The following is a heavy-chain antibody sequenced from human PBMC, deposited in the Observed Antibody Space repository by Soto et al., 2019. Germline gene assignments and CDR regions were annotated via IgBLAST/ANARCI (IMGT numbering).Heavy chain of an antibody. J-gene: IGHJ3*02. V-gene: IGHV2-70*17. Sequence: SGPTLVNPTQTLTLTCTFSGFSLSTNLMCVSWIRQPPGKALEWLARIDWDDEKFYSTSLKTRLTISKDTSENQVVLTMTNMDPVDTAMYYCARILGGHSSSSVRAFDIWGQGTMVTVSS. CDR3: ARILGGHSSSSVRAFDI. D-gene: IGHD6-6*01. CDR1: GFSLSTNLMC. CDR2: IDWDDEK.